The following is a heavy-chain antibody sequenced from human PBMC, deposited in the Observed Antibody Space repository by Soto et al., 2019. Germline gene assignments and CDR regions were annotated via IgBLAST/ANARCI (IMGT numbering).Heavy chain of an antibody. D-gene: IGHD3-10*01. Sequence: SETLSLTCAVSGVSLTSGNWWTWVRQSPQRGLEYIGEIFHDGTANYYPSFERRVAMSVDTSRNQFSLKLNSVTAADTAVYFCARLVYDTRLNYMYFDFWGKGTLVNVSS. CDR1: GVSLTSGNW. CDR2: IFHDGTA. J-gene: IGHJ4*02. CDR3: ARLVYDTRLNYMYFDF. V-gene: IGHV4-4*02.